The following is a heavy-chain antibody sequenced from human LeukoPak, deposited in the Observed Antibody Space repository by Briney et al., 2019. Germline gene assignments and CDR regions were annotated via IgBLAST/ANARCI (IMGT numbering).Heavy chain of an antibody. J-gene: IGHJ3*02. D-gene: IGHD2-2*01. CDR1: QFTFTKYW. Sequence: PGGSLRLSCAASQFTFTKYWMTWVRQAPGKGPEWVAGIKQDGSEKSYVDSVKGRFTISRDNARTSLSLQMNSLRAEDTAVYYCATHCSSISCSLATFDIWGQGTMVTVSS. CDR2: IKQDGSEK. CDR3: ATHCSSISCSLATFDI. V-gene: IGHV3-7*01.